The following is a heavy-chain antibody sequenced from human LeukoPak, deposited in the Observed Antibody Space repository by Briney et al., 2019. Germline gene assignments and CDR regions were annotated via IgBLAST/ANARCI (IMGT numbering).Heavy chain of an antibody. J-gene: IGHJ4*02. V-gene: IGHV3-23*01. CDR3: VKDWESEDKTPTGIDY. D-gene: IGHD1-26*01. CDR1: GFTFSKYA. Sequence: GGSLTLSCAASGFTFSKYAMSRVRHAPGQGLEWVSAISGGGSNTYYADSVKGRFTISRDNSKYTVYLQMNTLRVEDTAIYYCVKDWESEDKTPTGIDYWGQGTLVTASS. CDR2: ISGGGSNT.